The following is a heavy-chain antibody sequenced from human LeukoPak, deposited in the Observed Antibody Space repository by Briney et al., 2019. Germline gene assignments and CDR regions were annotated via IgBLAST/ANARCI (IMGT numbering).Heavy chain of an antibody. D-gene: IGHD1-1*01. CDR3: ARGNRRDNWNDEDAFDI. CDR1: GGTFSSYA. Sequence: SVKVSCKASGGTFSSYAISWVRQAPGQGLEWMGRIIPILGIANYAQKFQGRVTITADKPTSTAYMELSSLRSEDTAVYYCARGNRRDNWNDEDAFDIWGQGTMVTVSS. V-gene: IGHV1-69*04. CDR2: IIPILGIA. J-gene: IGHJ3*02.